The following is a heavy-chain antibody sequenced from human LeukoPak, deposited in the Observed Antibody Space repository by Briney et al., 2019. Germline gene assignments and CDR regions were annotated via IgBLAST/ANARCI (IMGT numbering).Heavy chain of an antibody. Sequence: PGGSLRLSCAASGFTFSDYYMSWIRQAPGKGLEWVSYISSSGSTIYYADSVKGRFTISRDNAKNSLYLQMNSLRAEDTAVYYCARVSLEVVTSFDYWGQGTLVTVSS. CDR3: ARVSLEVVTSFDY. J-gene: IGHJ4*02. D-gene: IGHD4-23*01. CDR2: ISSSGSTI. CDR1: GFTFSDYY. V-gene: IGHV3-11*04.